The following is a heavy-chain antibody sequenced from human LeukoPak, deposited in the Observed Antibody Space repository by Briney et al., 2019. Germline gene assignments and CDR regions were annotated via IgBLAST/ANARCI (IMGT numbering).Heavy chain of an antibody. CDR3: ARVYGDYVEY. V-gene: IGHV4-59*08. CDR1: GGSISSYY. Sequence: SETLSLTCTASGGSISSYYWSWIRQPPGKGLEWIGYIYYSGSTNYNPSLKSRVTISVDTSKNQFSLKLSSVTAADTAVYYCARVYGDYVEYWGQGALVTVSS. D-gene: IGHD4-17*01. CDR2: IYYSGST. J-gene: IGHJ4*02.